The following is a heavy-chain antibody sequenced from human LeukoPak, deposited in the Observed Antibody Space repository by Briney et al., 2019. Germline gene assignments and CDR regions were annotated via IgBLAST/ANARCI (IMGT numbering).Heavy chain of an antibody. CDR2: INPNSGGT. CDR3: AXXXXXXXXXVRGVKENRVNWVDP. J-gene: IGHJ5*02. Sequence: ASVKVSCKASGYTFTGYYMHWVRQAPGQGLEWMGWINPNSGGTNYAQKFQGRVTMTRDTSISTAYMELRSLRSDDTAVYYCAXXXXXXXXXVRGVKENRVNWVDPWGQGTLVTVSS. V-gene: IGHV1-2*02. CDR1: GYTFTGYY. D-gene: IGHD3-10*01.